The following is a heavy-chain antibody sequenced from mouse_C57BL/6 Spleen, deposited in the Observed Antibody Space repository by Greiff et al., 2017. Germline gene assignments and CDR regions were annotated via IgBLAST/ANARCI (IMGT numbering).Heavy chain of an antibody. CDR1: GFNIKADY. CDR2: IVPETGDT. CDR3: TFSSSGLAY. J-gene: IGHJ3*01. D-gene: IGHD1-1*01. V-gene: IGHV14-4*01. Sequence: VQLQLSGAELVRPGASVKLSCTASGFNIKADYMHWVKQRPEQGLEWIGWIVPETGDTEYASKFQGKATILADTSSNSAYLQLSSLASEDTADCYCTFSSSGLAYWGQGTLVTGSA.